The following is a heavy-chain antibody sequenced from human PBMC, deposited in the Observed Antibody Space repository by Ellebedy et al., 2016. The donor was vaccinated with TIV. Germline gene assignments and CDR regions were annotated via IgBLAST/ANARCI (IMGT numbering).Heavy chain of an antibody. CDR1: GDGDSMISHY. CDR3: ATMEGANFAFDI. D-gene: IGHD4/OR15-4a*01. CDR2: IYFSGGT. J-gene: IGHJ3*02. Sequence: MPSETLSLTCTVFGDGDSMISHYWSWIRQPAGKGLEWVGRIYFSGGTNYNPSLESRLTMSVDTSKNQFSLNLSSVTAADTAVYYCATMEGANFAFDIWGQGTMVTVSS. V-gene: IGHV4-4*07.